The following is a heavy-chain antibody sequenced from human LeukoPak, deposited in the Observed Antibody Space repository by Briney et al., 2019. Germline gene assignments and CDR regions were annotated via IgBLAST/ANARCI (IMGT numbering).Heavy chain of an antibody. Sequence: SETLSLTCAVYGGSFSGYYWSWIRQPPGKGLEWIGEINHSGSTNYNPSLKSRVTISLDTSKNQFSLKVSSVTAADTAVYYCARAAHFDYWGQGTLVSVSS. CDR2: INHSGST. V-gene: IGHV4-34*01. CDR1: GGSFSGYY. J-gene: IGHJ4*02. CDR3: ARAAHFDY.